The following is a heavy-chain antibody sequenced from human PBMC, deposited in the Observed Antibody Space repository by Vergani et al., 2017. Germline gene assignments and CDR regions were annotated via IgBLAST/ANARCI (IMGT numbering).Heavy chain of an antibody. CDR1: GYSISSGYY. CDR3: ARDRPSGFWSGYYSFRYFDL. J-gene: IGHJ2*01. D-gene: IGHD3-3*01. CDR2: IYHSGST. V-gene: IGHV4-38-2*02. Sequence: QVQLQESGPGLVKPSETLSLTCAVSGYSISSGYYWGWIRQPPGKGLEWIGSIYHSGSTYYNPSLKSRVTISVDTSKNQFSLKLSSVTAADTAVYYCARDRPSGFWSGYYSFRYFDLWGRGTLVTVSS.